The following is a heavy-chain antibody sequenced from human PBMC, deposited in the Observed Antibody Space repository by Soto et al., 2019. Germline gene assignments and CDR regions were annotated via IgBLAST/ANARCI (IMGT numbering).Heavy chain of an antibody. V-gene: IGHV3-30*18. D-gene: IGHD4-4*01. CDR1: GFTFNSYG. CDR2: ISYDGLNK. J-gene: IGHJ6*02. Sequence: QVQLVESGGGVVQPGRSQRLSCAASGFTFNSYGMNWVRQAPGKGLEWVAVISYDGLNKYYADSVKGRFTISRDNSKNTLYLQMSSLRAEDTAVYYCVKALEPTVTTVMYYSYGMDVWGQGTTVTVSS. CDR3: VKALEPTVTTVMYYSYGMDV.